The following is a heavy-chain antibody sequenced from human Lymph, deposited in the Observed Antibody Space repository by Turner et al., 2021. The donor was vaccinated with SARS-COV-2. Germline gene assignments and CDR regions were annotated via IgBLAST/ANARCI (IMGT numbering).Heavy chain of an antibody. CDR3: AKDRGGEQLVRLFDY. CDR1: GFPFDDYA. D-gene: IGHD6-6*01. J-gene: IGHJ4*02. CDR2: ISWNSGSI. V-gene: IGHV3-9*01. Sequence: EVQLVESGGSLVQPGRSLILSCAASGFPFDDYAMHWVRQAPGKGLEWVSGISWNSGSIGYAASVKGRFTISRDNAKNSLYLQMNSLRAEDTAFYYCAKDRGGEQLVRLFDYWGQGTLVTVSS.